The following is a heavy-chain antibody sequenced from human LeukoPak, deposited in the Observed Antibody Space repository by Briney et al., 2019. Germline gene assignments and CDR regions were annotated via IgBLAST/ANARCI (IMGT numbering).Heavy chain of an antibody. V-gene: IGHV4-61*02. Sequence: SETLSLTCTVSGGSISSGSYYWSWIRRPAGKGREWIGRIYTSGSTSYNPSLKSRVTISIDTSKNQFSLKLSSVTAADTAMYYCARRPMGDAFDIWGQGTMVTVSS. J-gene: IGHJ3*02. CDR2: IYTSGST. CDR3: ARRPMGDAFDI. D-gene: IGHD3-10*01. CDR1: GGSISSGSYY.